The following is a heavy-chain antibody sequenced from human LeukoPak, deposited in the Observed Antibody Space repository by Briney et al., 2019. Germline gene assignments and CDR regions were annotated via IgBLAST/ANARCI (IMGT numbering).Heavy chain of an antibody. CDR2: ISANNGNT. CDR3: ARGDSGYDFAPFDY. Sequence: ASVKVSFKASGYTFTRYGIIWVRQAPGQGLEWMGWISANNGNTNYAQKLQGRVTMTTDTSTGTAYMELRSLRSDDTAVYYCARGDSGYDFAPFDYWGQGTLVTVSS. J-gene: IGHJ4*02. D-gene: IGHD5-12*01. CDR1: GYTFTRYG. V-gene: IGHV1-18*01.